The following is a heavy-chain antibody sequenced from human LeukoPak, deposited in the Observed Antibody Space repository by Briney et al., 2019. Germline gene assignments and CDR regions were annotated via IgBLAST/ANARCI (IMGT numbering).Heavy chain of an antibody. CDR1: GGSISSYY. Sequence: SETLSLTCTVSGGSISSYYWNWIRQPPGKGLELIGYVFYSGTTNYNPSLKSRVSMSVDTSRNQFSLKLSSVTAADTAVYYCARVSSSWYQDWYFDLWGRGTLVTVSS. V-gene: IGHV4-59*12. CDR2: VFYSGTT. J-gene: IGHJ2*01. D-gene: IGHD6-13*01. CDR3: ARVSSSWYQDWYFDL.